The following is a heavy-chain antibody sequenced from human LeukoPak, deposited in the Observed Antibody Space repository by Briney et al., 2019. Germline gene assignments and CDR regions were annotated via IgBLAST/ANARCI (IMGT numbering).Heavy chain of an antibody. CDR1: GFTFSTYW. V-gene: IGHV3-74*01. CDR2: IKGDGSST. J-gene: IGHJ4*02. Sequence: GGSLRLSCAASGFTFSTYWMHWVRQAPGKGLVWVARIKGDGSSTIYADSVKGRFTISRGNSKNTLYLQTSSLRAEDTAVYYCARASTTVPNLLDHWGRGTLVTVSS. D-gene: IGHD4-17*01. CDR3: ARASTTVPNLLDH.